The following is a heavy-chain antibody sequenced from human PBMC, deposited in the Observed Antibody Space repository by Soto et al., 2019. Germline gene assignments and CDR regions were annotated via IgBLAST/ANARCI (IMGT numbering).Heavy chain of an antibody. Sequence: SETLSLTCTVSGGSISSYYWSWIRQPPGKGLEWIGYIYYSGSTNYNPSLKSRVTISVDTSKNQFSLKLSSVTAADTAVYYCARGGLIREYSGYASFYYYYYMDVWGKGTTVTVSS. CDR3: ARGGLIREYSGYASFYYYYYMDV. V-gene: IGHV4-59*01. D-gene: IGHD5-12*01. CDR1: GGSISSYY. J-gene: IGHJ6*03. CDR2: IYYSGST.